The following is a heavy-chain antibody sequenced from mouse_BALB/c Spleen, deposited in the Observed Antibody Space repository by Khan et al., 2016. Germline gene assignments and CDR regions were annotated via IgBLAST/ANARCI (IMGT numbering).Heavy chain of an antibody. CDR3: ARSPYDYDVGFAY. CDR2: IDPANGNT. J-gene: IGHJ3*01. CDR1: GFNIKDTY. D-gene: IGHD2-4*01. Sequence: VQLKQSGAEPVKPGASVKLSCTASGFNIKDTYMHWVKQRPEQGLEWIGRIDPANGNTKYDPKFQGKATITADTSSNTAYLQLSSLTSEDTAVYYCARSPYDYDVGFAYWGQGTLVTVSA. V-gene: IGHV14-3*02.